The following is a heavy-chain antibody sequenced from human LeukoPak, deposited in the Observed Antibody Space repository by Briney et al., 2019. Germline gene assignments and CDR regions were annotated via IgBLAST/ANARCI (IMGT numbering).Heavy chain of an antibody. CDR2: VNTDGRST. Sequence: GGSLRLSCAASGFTFSSYWMHWVRQAPGKGLVWVSRVNTDGRSTRYADSVKGRFTISRDNAKNSLYLQMNSLRAEDMALYYCAKASSSSYYYYMDVWGKGTTVTVSS. V-gene: IGHV3-74*01. CDR1: GFTFSSYW. CDR3: AKASSSSYYYYMDV. J-gene: IGHJ6*03. D-gene: IGHD6-13*01.